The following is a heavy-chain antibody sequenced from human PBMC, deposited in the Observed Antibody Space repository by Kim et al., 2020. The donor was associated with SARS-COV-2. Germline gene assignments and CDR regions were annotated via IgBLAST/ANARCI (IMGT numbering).Heavy chain of an antibody. CDR2: ISSSSSYI. CDR1: GFTFSSYS. CDR3: ARDHPNYYGSGSYWFDP. J-gene: IGHJ5*02. V-gene: IGHV3-21*01. Sequence: GGSLRLSCAASGFTFSSYSMNWVRQAPGKGLEWVSSISSSSSYIYYADSVKGRFTISRDNAKNSLYLKMNSLRAEDTAVYYCARDHPNYYGSGSYWFDPWGQGALVTVSS. D-gene: IGHD3-10*01.